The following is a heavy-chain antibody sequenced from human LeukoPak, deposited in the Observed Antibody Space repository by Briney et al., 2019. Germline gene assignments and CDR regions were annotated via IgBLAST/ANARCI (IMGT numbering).Heavy chain of an antibody. Sequence: GGSLRLSCAASGFTFSTYSMNWVRQAPGKGLEWVSYIGVDATNIWYADSVRGRFTISRDNAGNSVYLQMNSLRDEDTAVYYCARDVSFAFDLWGPGTTVTVSS. CDR2: IGVDATNI. J-gene: IGHJ3*01. CDR1: GFTFSTYS. V-gene: IGHV3-48*02. D-gene: IGHD5/OR15-5a*01. CDR3: ARDVSFAFDL.